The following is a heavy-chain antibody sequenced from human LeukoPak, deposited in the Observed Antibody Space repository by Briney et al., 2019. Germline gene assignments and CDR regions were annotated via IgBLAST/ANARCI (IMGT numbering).Heavy chain of an antibody. J-gene: IGHJ3*02. CDR1: GGSISSSSYY. CDR3: ARVIPENCSSTSCYRAAFDI. V-gene: IGHV4-39*07. Sequence: SETLSLTCTVSGGSISSSSYYWGWIRQPPGKGLEWIGSIYYSGSTYYNPSLKSRVTISVDTSKNQFSPKLSSVTAADTAVYYCARVIPENCSSTSCYRAAFDIWGQGTMVTVSS. D-gene: IGHD2-2*01. CDR2: IYYSGST.